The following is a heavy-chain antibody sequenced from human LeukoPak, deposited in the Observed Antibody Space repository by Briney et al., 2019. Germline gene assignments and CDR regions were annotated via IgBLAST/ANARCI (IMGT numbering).Heavy chain of an antibody. Sequence: PGGSLRLSCAASGFTFSNAWMSWVRQAPGKGLEWVGRIKSKTDGGTTDYAAPVKGRFTISRDDSKNTLYLQMNSLKTEDTAVYYCTTDPLTYYYGSSGYPDDYWGQGTLVTVSS. D-gene: IGHD3-22*01. V-gene: IGHV3-15*01. CDR2: IKSKTDGGTT. J-gene: IGHJ4*02. CDR1: GFTFSNAW. CDR3: TTDPLTYYYGSSGYPDDY.